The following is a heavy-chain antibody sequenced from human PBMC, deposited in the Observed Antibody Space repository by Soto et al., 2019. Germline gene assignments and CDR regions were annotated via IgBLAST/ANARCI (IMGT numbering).Heavy chain of an antibody. V-gene: IGHV3-66*01. J-gene: IGHJ6*03. CDR3: ARGRCSGGSCYEGYYYYYMDV. D-gene: IGHD2-15*01. CDR2: IYSGGST. CDR1: GFTVSSNY. Sequence: GGSLRLSCAASGFTVSSNYMSWVRQAPGKGLEWVSVIYSGGSTYYADSVKGRFTISRDNSKNTLYLQMNSLRAEDTAVYYCARGRCSGGSCYEGYYYYYMDVWGKGTTVTVSS.